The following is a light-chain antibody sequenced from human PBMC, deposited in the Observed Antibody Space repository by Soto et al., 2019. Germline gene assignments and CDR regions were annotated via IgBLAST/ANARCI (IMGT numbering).Light chain of an antibody. Sequence: VLTQPPSASGTPGQRVTISCSGSRYNIGSNTVNWYQQVPGTAPRLLIHRDHQRPSGVPDRFSGSKSGTSASLAISGLQSEDEADYYCAAWDDSLNGYVVFGGGTKVTVL. J-gene: IGLJ2*01. CDR1: RYNIGSNT. CDR2: RDH. V-gene: IGLV1-44*01. CDR3: AAWDDSLNGYVV.